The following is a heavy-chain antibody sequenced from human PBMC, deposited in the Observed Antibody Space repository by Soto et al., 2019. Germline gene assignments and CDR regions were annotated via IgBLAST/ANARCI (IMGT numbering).Heavy chain of an antibody. V-gene: IGHV4-39*01. CDR1: GVSTDSSVYY. CDR2: FYYSGSV. J-gene: IGHJ4*02. CDR3: ARRERARESYCNSGSSSSFFDT. D-gene: IGHD2-15*01. Sequence: QVQPQESGPGLVKPSGTLSLTCAVPGVSTDSSVYYWDWIRQPPGKGPEWIGNFYYSGSVKYNPSVLYRVVISASASKKQTALRLSSGVTAETATFYWARRERARESYCNSGSSSSFFDTWGRGTPVSVSS.